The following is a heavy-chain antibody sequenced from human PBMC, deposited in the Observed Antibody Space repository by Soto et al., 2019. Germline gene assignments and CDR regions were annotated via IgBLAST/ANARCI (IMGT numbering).Heavy chain of an antibody. J-gene: IGHJ3*02. CDR2: IYYSGST. V-gene: IGHV4-39*01. Sequence: SETLSLTCTVSGGSISSGDYYWSWIRQPPGKGLEWIGYIYYSGSTYYNPSLKSRVTISVDTSKNQFSLKLSSVTAADTAVYYCARHEGYTYYDFWSGYWAFDIWGQGTMVTVSS. D-gene: IGHD3-3*01. CDR3: ARHEGYTYYDFWSGYWAFDI. CDR1: GGSISSGDYY.